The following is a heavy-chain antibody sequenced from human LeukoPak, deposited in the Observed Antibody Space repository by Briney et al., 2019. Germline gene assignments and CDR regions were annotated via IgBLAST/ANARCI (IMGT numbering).Heavy chain of an antibody. CDR1: GFTFSSYG. CDR3: ARVRGYSYGSSDY. CDR2: ISSNGGST. D-gene: IGHD5-18*01. J-gene: IGHJ4*02. Sequence: GGSLRLSCAASGFTFSSYGMHWVRQAPGKGLKYVSAISSNGGSTYYANSVKGRFTISRDNSKNTLYLQMGSLRAEDMAVYYCARVRGYSYGSSDYWGQGTLVTVSS. V-gene: IGHV3-64*01.